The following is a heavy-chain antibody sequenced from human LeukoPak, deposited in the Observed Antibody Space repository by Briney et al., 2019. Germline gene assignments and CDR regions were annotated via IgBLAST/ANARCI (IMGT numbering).Heavy chain of an antibody. CDR1: GFNFSNYG. V-gene: IGHV3-48*04. Sequence: GGSLRLSCAASGFNFSNYGMSWVRQAPGKGLEWVSYISKSDSTIYYADSVKGRFTISRDNAKNSLYLQMNSLRAEDTAVYYCARDGGEWELDYWGQGTLVTVSS. CDR2: ISKSDSTI. CDR3: ARDGGEWELDY. D-gene: IGHD1-26*01. J-gene: IGHJ4*02.